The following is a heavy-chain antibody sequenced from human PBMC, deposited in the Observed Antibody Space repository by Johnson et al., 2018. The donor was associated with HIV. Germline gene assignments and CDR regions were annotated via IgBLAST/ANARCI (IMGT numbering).Heavy chain of an antibody. CDR2: IYSGGST. CDR3: ARDRRGADI. V-gene: IGHV3-66*01. J-gene: IGHJ3*02. CDR1: GFTFSSYA. Sequence: VQLVESGGGLVQPGGSLRLSCAASGFTFSSYAMSWVRQAPGKGLEWVSIIYSGGSTYYADSVKGRFTISRDNSKNTLYRQMNSRRPEDTAVYYCARDRRGADIWGPGTMVTVSS. D-gene: IGHD4/OR15-4a*01.